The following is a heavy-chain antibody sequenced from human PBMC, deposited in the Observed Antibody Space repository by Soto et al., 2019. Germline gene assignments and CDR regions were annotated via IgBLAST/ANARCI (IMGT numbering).Heavy chain of an antibody. V-gene: IGHV5-10-1*01. D-gene: IGHD5-12*01. CDR2: IDPSDSYT. CDR1: GYSFTSYW. CDR3: ARHGVATIFYYGMDV. Sequence: PGGSLKISCKGSGYSFTSYWISWVRQMPGKGLEWMGRIDPSDSYTNYSPSFQGHVTISADKSISTAYLQWSSLKASDTAMYYCARHGVATIFYYGMDVWGQGTTVTVSS. J-gene: IGHJ6*02.